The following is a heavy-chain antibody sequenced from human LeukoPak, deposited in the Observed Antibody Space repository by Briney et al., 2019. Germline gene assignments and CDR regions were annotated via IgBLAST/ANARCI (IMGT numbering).Heavy chain of an antibody. Sequence: PGGSLRLSCAASGFTFSSYGMHWVRQAPGKGLEWVAVISYDGSNKYYADSVKGRFTISRDNSKNTLYLQMNSLRAEDTAVYYCARFLHPASYYYYMDVWGKGTTVTVSS. D-gene: IGHD2-2*01. CDR2: ISYDGSNK. CDR3: ARFLHPASYYYYMDV. CDR1: GFTFSSYG. J-gene: IGHJ6*03. V-gene: IGHV3-30*03.